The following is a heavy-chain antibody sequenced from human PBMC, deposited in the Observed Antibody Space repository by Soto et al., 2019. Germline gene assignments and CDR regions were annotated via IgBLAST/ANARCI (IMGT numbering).Heavy chain of an antibody. CDR2: ISYDGSNK. V-gene: IGHV3-30*18. CDR1: GFTFSSYG. CDR3: AKGSPGIATAGLDY. D-gene: IGHD6-13*01. Sequence: TGGSLRLSCAASGFTFSSYGMHWVRQAPGKGLEWVAVISYDGSNKYYADSVKGRFTISRDNSKNTLYLQMNSLRAEDTAVYYCAKGSPGIATAGLDYWGQGTLVTVSS. J-gene: IGHJ4*02.